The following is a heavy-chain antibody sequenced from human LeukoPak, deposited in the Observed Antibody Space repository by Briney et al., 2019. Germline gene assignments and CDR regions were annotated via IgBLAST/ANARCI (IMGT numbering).Heavy chain of an antibody. D-gene: IGHD5-12*01. CDR1: GYTFTSYY. V-gene: IGHV1-46*01. J-gene: IGHJ4*02. Sequence: ASVTVSCKASGYTFTSYYMHWVRQAPGQGLEWMGIINPSGGSTSYAQKFQGRVTMTRDTSTSTVYMELSSLRSEDTAVYYCATTGGNSGYMDYWGQGTLVTVSS. CDR2: INPSGGST. CDR3: ATTGGNSGYMDY.